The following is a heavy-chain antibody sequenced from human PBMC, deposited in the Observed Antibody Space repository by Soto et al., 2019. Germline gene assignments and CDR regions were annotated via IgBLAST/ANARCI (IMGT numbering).Heavy chain of an antibody. D-gene: IGHD3-22*01. J-gene: IGHJ3*02. CDR1: GGSISSYY. CDR3: ARVYDGSGGWAFDI. V-gene: IGHV4-59*01. CDR2: IYYSGST. Sequence: SETLSLTCTVSGGSISSYYWSWIRQPPGKGLEWIGYIYYSGSTNYNPSLKSRVTISVDTSKNQFSLKLSSVTAADTAVYYCARVYDGSGGWAFDIWGQGTMVTVSS.